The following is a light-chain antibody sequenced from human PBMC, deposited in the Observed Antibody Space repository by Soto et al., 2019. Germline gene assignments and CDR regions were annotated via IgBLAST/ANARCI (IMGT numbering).Light chain of an antibody. J-gene: IGLJ7*01. CDR2: NFH. V-gene: IGLV2-14*01. Sequence: QSALTQPASVSGSPGQSITISCSGTSSDDGGYNYVSWYQQYPGKAPKLIIYNFHDRPSGVSNRFSGSKSGNTASLTISGLQAEDEADYYCSSYTSRRTAVFGGGTQLTVL. CDR3: SSYTSRRTAV. CDR1: SSDDGGYNY.